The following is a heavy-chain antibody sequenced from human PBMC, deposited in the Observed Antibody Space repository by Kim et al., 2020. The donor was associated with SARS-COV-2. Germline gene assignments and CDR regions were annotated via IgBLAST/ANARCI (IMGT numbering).Heavy chain of an antibody. V-gene: IGHV3-15*01. CDR3: TTVGLYYYYYYGMDV. D-gene: IGHD1-26*01. Sequence: APVKGRFTISRDDSKNTLYLQMNSLKTEDTAVYYCTTVGLYYYYYYGMDVWGQGTTVTVSS. J-gene: IGHJ6*02.